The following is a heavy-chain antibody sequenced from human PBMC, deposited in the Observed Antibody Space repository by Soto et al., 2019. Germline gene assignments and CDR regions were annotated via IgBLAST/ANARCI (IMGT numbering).Heavy chain of an antibody. J-gene: IGHJ4*02. CDR2: IYWDDDK. CDR1: GFSLSSTRMA. V-gene: IGHV2-5*02. D-gene: IGHD6-19*01. CDR3: AHIVLAGLGYYFDY. Sequence: QITLKESGPTLVKPTQTLTLTCTFYGFSLSSTRMAVGWIRQPPGKDLEWLELIYWDDDKRYSPFLKSRLTITKDTSRTQVVLTMSNMDLVDTARYYWAHIVLAGLGYYFDYWGQGTLVTVSS.